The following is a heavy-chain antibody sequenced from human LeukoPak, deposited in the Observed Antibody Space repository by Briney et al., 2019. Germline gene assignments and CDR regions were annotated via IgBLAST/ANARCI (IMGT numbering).Heavy chain of an antibody. J-gene: IGHJ6*03. CDR2: ISPSGGST. CDR3: ASMDYYGSGSYYYYYMDV. V-gene: IGHV1-46*01. Sequence: ASVKVSCKAFGYTFTSNYMHWVRQAPGQGPEWMGVISPSGGSTTYAQKFQGRVTLTRDMSTSTAYMELRSLRSDDTAVYYCASMDYYGSGSYYYYYMDVWGKGTTVTVSS. D-gene: IGHD3-10*01. CDR1: GYTFTSNY.